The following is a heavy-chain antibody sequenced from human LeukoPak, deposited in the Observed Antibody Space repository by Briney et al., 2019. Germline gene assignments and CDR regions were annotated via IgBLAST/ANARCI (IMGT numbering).Heavy chain of an antibody. CDR3: AILSWDGRGSFY. V-gene: IGHV3-23*01. D-gene: IGHD2/OR15-2a*01. J-gene: IGHJ4*02. Sequence: GGSLRLSCAASGFTFSTYSMSWVRQAPGKGLEWVSAIRSNGESTYYADSVRGRFTISRDNSRGTLSLQMNSLRADDTAVYFCAILSWDGRGSFYWGQGTLVSVSS. CDR1: GFTFSTYS. CDR2: IRSNGEST.